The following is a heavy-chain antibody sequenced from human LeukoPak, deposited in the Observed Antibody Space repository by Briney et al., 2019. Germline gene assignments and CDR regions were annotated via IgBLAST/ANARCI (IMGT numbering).Heavy chain of an antibody. CDR1: GFTFSSYW. J-gene: IGHJ3*02. CDR3: AREQAVAGPNDAFDI. CDR2: INSDGSST. V-gene: IGHV3-74*01. D-gene: IGHD6-19*01. Sequence: GGSLRLSCAASGFTFSSYWMHWVRQAPGKGLVWVSRINSDGSSTSYADSVKGRFTISRDNSKNTLYLQMNSLRAEDTAVYYCAREQAVAGPNDAFDIWGQGTMVTVSS.